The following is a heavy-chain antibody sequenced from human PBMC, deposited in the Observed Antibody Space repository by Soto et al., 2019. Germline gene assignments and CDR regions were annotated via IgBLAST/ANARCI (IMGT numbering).Heavy chain of an antibody. CDR3: AKENSPLDY. V-gene: IGHV1-3*01. CDR1: GYTFSSYL. CDR2: INAGNGNT. J-gene: IGHJ4*02. Sequence: GASVKVSCKTSGYTFSSYLIHWVRQAPGQRLEWMGWINAGNGNTKYSQKFQGRVTFTRDTSASTAYMELSSLRSEDTAVYYCAKENSPLDYWGQGTLVTVSS.